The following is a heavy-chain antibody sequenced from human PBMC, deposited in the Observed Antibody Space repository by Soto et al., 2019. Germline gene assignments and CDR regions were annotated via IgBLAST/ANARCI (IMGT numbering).Heavy chain of an antibody. D-gene: IGHD6-6*01. Sequence: SETLSLPRTVAGGSISSYYWSWIRQPPGKGLEWIGYIYYSGSTNYNPSLKSRVTISVDTSKNQFSLKLSSVTAADTAVYYCARAEEYSSSSGSEDSDYWGQGTLVTVSS. CDR2: IYYSGST. J-gene: IGHJ4*02. V-gene: IGHV4-59*08. CDR3: ARAEEYSSSSGSEDSDY. CDR1: GGSISSYY.